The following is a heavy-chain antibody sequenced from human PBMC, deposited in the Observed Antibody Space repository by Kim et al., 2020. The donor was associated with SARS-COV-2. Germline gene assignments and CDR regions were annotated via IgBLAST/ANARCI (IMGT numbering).Heavy chain of an antibody. V-gene: IGHV4-59*08. CDR3: ARRNYYDSSGYFH. Sequence: NSNPSLRSRVTISLAASKNQFSLKLTSVTAAYTAVYYCARRNYYDSSGYFHWGQGTLVTVSS. D-gene: IGHD3-22*01. J-gene: IGHJ4*02.